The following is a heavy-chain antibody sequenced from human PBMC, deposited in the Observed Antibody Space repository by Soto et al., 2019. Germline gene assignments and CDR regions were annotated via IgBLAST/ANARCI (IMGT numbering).Heavy chain of an antibody. CDR2: IYYSGST. CDR3: ARVWGGAFDI. CDR1: GGSIRSYY. Sequence: SETLSLTCTVSGGSIRSYYWSWIRQPPGKGLEWIGYIYYSGSTNYNPSLKSRVTISVDTSKNQFSLKLSSVTAADTAVYYCARVWGGAFDIWGQGTMVT. D-gene: IGHD3-10*01. J-gene: IGHJ3*02. V-gene: IGHV4-59*01.